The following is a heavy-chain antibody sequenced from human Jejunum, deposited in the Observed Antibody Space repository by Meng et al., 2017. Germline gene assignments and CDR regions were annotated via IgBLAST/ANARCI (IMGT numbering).Heavy chain of an antibody. CDR1: GFSLSTAW. Sequence: GESLMISCAASGFSLSTAWMSRVRQAPGKGLEWVGHIKARRDGGTTDYAAPVKDRFIISRDDSKTTVYLQMNSLKSEDTAVYFCTDGRTLWGQGTMVTVSS. CDR2: IKARRDGGTT. D-gene: IGHD4-23*01. V-gene: IGHV3-15*01. CDR3: TDGRTL. J-gene: IGHJ3*01.